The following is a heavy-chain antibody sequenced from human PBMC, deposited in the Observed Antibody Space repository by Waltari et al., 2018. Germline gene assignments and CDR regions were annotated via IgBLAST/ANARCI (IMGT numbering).Heavy chain of an antibody. D-gene: IGHD2-2*01. CDR3: ARAPPCSSTSCPRGYYYYYMDV. CDR1: GGTFSSYA. J-gene: IGHJ6*03. Sequence: QVQLVQSGAEVKKPGSSVKVSCKASGGTFSSYAISWVRQAPGQGLEWMGGIIPIFGTANYAQKFQGRVTITTDESTSTAYMELSSLRSEDTAVYYCARAPPCSSTSCPRGYYYYYMDVWGKGTTVTVSS. V-gene: IGHV1-69*05. CDR2: IIPIFGTA.